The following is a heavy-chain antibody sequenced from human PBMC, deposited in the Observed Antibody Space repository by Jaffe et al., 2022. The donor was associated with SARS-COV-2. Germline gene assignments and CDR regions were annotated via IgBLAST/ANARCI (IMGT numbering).Heavy chain of an antibody. J-gene: IGHJ4*02. Sequence: EVQLVESGGGLVQPGGSLRLSCADSGLTFSNNWMTWVRQAPGKGLEWVASIKKDGSEIYYVDSVKGRFTISRDNARNSLFLQMNSLRGEDTAVYYCVSGDHFNYWGLGTLVTVSS. CDR2: IKKDGSEI. V-gene: IGHV3-7*03. CDR1: GLTFSNNW. CDR3: VSGDHFNY. D-gene: IGHD3-3*02.